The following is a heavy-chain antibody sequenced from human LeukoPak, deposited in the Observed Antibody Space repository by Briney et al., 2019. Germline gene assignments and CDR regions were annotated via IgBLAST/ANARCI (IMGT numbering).Heavy chain of an antibody. J-gene: IGHJ4*02. D-gene: IGHD1-26*01. CDR3: AKGREAYSGSYTPFDS. V-gene: IGHV3-30*02. CDR2: IRYDGSNK. CDR1: GFTFSSYG. Sequence: GGSLRLSCAASGFTFSSYGMHWVRQAPGKGLEWVAFIRYDGSNKYYADSVKGRFTISRDNSKNTLYLQMNSLKAEDTAVYYCAKGREAYSGSYTPFDSWGQGTLVTVSS.